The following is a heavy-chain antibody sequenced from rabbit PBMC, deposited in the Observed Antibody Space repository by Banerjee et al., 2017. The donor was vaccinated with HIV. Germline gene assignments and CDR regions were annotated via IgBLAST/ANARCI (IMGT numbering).Heavy chain of an antibody. CDR3: ARDYNGGWDL. J-gene: IGHJ4*01. D-gene: IGHD4-1*01. V-gene: IGHV1S7*01. CDR2: IDPVFGYT. Sequence: VRQAPGKGLEWIGSIDPVFGYTYYANWVSGRFTISRDNAQNTVDLQMNSLTAADTATYFCARDYNGGWDLWGPGTLVTVS.